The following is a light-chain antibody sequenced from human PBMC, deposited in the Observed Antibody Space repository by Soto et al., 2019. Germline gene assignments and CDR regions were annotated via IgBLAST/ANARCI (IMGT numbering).Light chain of an antibody. CDR1: SSDVGGYDY. V-gene: IGLV2-14*01. CDR2: DVS. CDR3: SSYTSSSTHV. J-gene: IGLJ1*01. Sequence: QSVLTQPASVSGSPGQSIAISCTGTSSDVGGYDYVSWYQQHPGKATKLMISDVSNRPSGVSKRFSGSKSGNTASLTFSGLQAEDEADYYCSSYTSSSTHVFGTGTKVTVL.